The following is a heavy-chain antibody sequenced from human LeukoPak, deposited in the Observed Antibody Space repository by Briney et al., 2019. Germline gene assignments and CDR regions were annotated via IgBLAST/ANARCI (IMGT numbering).Heavy chain of an antibody. V-gene: IGHV3-15*01. Sequence: GGSLRLSCTVSGFTFSNYWMSWVRQAPGKGLEWVGRIKSKTDGGTTDYAAPVKGRFTISRDDSKNTLYLQMNSLKTEDTAVYYCTTRPLLWFGFAWGQGTLVTVSS. CDR2: IKSKTDGGTT. D-gene: IGHD3-10*01. CDR1: GFTFSNYW. J-gene: IGHJ5*02. CDR3: TTRPLLWFGFA.